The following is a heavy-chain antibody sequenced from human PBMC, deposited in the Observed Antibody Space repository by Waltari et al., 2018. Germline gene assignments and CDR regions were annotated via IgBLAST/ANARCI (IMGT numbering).Heavy chain of an antibody. CDR2: IHSDGRST. J-gene: IGHJ4*02. V-gene: IGHV3-74*01. Sequence: EVQLVESGGGLIQPGGSLRLSCAASGFSISGYRMHWVRLPPGKGLVWVSRIHSDGRSTSYVDSVRGRFTVSRDNAKNTVYLQMNSLRADDTGVYFCARDGLGSSHDYWGQGTLVTVSS. D-gene: IGHD6-6*01. CDR1: GFSISGYR. CDR3: ARDGLGSSHDY.